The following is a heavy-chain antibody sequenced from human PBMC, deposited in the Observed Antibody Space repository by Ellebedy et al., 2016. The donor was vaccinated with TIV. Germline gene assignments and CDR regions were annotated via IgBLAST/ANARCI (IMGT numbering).Heavy chain of an antibody. CDR2: INQDGSEK. CDR1: GFAFRSYW. CDR3: ARGSGSGVAGGVGWFNP. J-gene: IGHJ5*02. D-gene: IGHD6-19*01. V-gene: IGHV3-7*01. Sequence: GESLKISXATSGFAFRSYWLHWVRQAPGKGLEWVANINQDGSEKHYVDSVKGRFTISRDNAKNSLYLQMNSLRDEDTAVYYCARGSGSGVAGGVGWFNPWGQGTLVTVSS.